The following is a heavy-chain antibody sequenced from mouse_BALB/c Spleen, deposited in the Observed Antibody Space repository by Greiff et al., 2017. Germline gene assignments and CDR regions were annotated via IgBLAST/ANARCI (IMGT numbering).Heavy chain of an antibody. D-gene: IGHD2-4*01. V-gene: IGHV5-6-5*01. Sequence: EVKVVESGGGLVKPGGSLKLSCAASGFTFSSYAMSWVRQTPEKRLEWVASISSGGSTYYPDSVKGRFTISRDNARNILYLQMSSLRSEDTAMYYCARKDDSWFAYWGQGTLVTVSA. CDR1: GFTFSSYA. CDR3: ARKDDSWFAY. J-gene: IGHJ3*01. CDR2: ISSGGST.